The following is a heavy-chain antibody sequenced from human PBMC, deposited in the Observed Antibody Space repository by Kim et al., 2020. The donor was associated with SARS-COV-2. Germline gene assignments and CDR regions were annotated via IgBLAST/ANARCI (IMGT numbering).Heavy chain of an antibody. CDR3: AREETPDSHAWFDP. J-gene: IGHJ5*02. CDR1: GGSFSGYY. V-gene: IGHV4-34*01. Sequence: ETLSLPCAVYGGSFSGYYWSWIRQPPGKGLEWIGEINHSGSTNYNPSLKSRVTISVDTSKNQFSLKLSSVTAADTAVYYCAREETPDSHAWFDPWGQGTLVTVSS. CDR2: INHSGST. D-gene: IGHD2-15*01.